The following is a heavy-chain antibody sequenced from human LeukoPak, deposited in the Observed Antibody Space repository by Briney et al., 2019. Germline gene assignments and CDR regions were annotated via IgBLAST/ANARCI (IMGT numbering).Heavy chain of an antibody. J-gene: IGHJ5*02. D-gene: IGHD2-8*01. CDR3: TRDVIMGYQQGYFDP. CDR2: MNPRTGDT. V-gene: IGHV1-2*02. Sequence: ASVTVSFMASGYSFIEYYIHWVRQAPGQGLECVGWMNPRTGDTGYEEKFQGRVAMTRETSITTAYMELSGLNSDDTAMYFCTRDVIMGYQQGYFDPWGQGTLVTVSS. CDR1: GYSFIEYY.